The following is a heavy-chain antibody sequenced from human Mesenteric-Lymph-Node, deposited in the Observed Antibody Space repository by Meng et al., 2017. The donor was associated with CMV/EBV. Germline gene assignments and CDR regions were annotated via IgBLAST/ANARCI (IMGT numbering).Heavy chain of an antibody. D-gene: IGHD1-14*01. CDR3: ATDAGELNPFDY. Sequence: GESLKISCEVSGFTFSDSGMGWVRHGPGKGLEWVSTIDGSGTDTHYADSVKGRFTISRDNSKNTVSLQMNSLRADDTAVYYCATDAGELNPFDYWGQGTLVTVSS. CDR1: GFTFSDSG. V-gene: IGHV3-23*01. CDR2: IDGSGTDT. J-gene: IGHJ4*02.